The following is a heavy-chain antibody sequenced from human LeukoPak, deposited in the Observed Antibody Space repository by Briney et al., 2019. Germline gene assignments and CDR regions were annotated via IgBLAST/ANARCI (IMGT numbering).Heavy chain of an antibody. CDR1: GFTFSNAW. V-gene: IGHV3-15*01. J-gene: IGHJ3*02. CDR3: TTEGHYYGSGSYYTRGAFDI. CDR2: IKSKTDGGTT. Sequence: GGSLRLSCAASGFTFSNAWMSWVRQAPGKGLEWVGRIKSKTDGGTTDYAAPVKGRFTISRDDSKNTLYLQMNSLKTEDTAVYYCTTEGHYYGSGSYYTRGAFDIWGQGTMVTVSS. D-gene: IGHD3-10*01.